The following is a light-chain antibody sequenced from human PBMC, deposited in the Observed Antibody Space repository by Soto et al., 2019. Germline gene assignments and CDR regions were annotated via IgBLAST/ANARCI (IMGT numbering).Light chain of an antibody. CDR1: QSVSSN. V-gene: IGKV3-15*01. J-gene: IGKJ2*01. Sequence: EIVMTQSPATLSVSPGERATLSCGASQSVSSNLVWYQQKPGQAPRLLIYGASTRATGTPARFSGSGSGTEFTLTISGLQYEDFAVYYCQQYNNWPYTFGQGTKVDIK. CDR3: QQYNNWPYT. CDR2: GAS.